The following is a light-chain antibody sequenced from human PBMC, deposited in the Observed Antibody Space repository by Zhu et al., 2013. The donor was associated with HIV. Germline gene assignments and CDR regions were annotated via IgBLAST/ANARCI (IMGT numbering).Light chain of an antibody. CDR1: QDIVNF. CDR3: QQYSNYPFT. V-gene: IGKV1-33*01. Sequence: EIQMTQSPPSLSASVGDRVTITCQASQDIVNFVNWYQQKPGKAPKLLISDASNLETGVPSRFGGRGSGTDFTFTISSLQPEDLATYYCQQYSNYPFTFGGGTKLVIK. CDR2: DAS. J-gene: IGKJ4*01.